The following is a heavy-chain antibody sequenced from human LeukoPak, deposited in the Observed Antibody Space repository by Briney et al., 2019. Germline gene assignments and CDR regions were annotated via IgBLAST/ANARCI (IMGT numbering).Heavy chain of an antibody. V-gene: IGHV4-59*07. CDR2: MSYSGTT. CDR3: AKIGYWGTADV. CDR1: GDSIRTHW. Sequence: PSDTLSLTCTVSGDSIRTHWWTWIRQPRGKGLEWIGYMSYSGTTNYNPSLKSRVTISPHTSENQFSLRLNSVTAADTAVYYCAKIGYWGTADVWGKGTTVTVSS. D-gene: IGHD2-2*03. J-gene: IGHJ6*04.